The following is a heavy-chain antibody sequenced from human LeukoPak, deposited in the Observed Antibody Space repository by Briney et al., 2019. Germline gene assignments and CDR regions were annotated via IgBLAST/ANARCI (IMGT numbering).Heavy chain of an antibody. CDR1: GVSFSGYY. Sequence: SETLSLTCVVYGVSFSGYYWSWIAQPPGKGLEWIGEINHSGSTNYNPSLKSRVTISVDTSKNQFSLKLRSVTAADTAVYYCARTRWLQSLFDYWGQGTLVTVSS. J-gene: IGHJ4*02. CDR3: ARTRWLQSLFDY. CDR2: INHSGST. V-gene: IGHV4-34*01. D-gene: IGHD5-24*01.